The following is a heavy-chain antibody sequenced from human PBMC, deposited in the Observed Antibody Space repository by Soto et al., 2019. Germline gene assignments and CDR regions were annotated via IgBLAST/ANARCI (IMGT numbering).Heavy chain of an antibody. CDR3: AKGSGGTVLVRSRFYFDY. CDR1: GFTFSNYA. Sequence: EVQLLESGGGLAQPGGSLRLSCAASGFTFSNYAMSWVRQAPGKGLEWVSAISGRAGNTYYADSVKGRFTISRDNSKNTLSLQMNSLRAEDTALYYCAKGSGGTVLVRSRFYFDYWGQGTLVPVSP. J-gene: IGHJ4*02. V-gene: IGHV3-23*01. CDR2: ISGRAGNT. D-gene: IGHD2-8*02.